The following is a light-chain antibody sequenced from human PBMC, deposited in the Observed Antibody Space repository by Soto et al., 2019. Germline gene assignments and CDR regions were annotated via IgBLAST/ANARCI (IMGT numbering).Light chain of an antibody. CDR3: QQYYSTPLT. CDR2: WAS. CDR1: QSVLYSSDNKNY. J-gene: IGKJ4*01. V-gene: IGKV4-1*01. Sequence: DIVKTQSPDSLAVSLGERATINCKSSQSVLYSSDNKNYLAWYQQKPGQPPKLLIYWASTRESGVPDRFSGSGSGTDFTLTISSLQAADVAVYYCQQYYSTPLTFGGGTKVAIK.